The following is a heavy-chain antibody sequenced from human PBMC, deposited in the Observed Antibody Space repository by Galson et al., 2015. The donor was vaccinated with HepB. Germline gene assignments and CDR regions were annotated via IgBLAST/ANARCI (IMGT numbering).Heavy chain of an antibody. CDR3: ARDHRYSGYDKFDNWFDP. CDR2: IIPIFGIA. V-gene: IGHV1-69*10. CDR1: GGTFSSYA. Sequence: SVKVSCKASGGTFSSYAISWVRQAPGQGLEWMGGIIPIFGIANYAQKFQGRVTITADKSTSTAYMELSSLRSEDTAVYYCARDHRYSGYDKFDNWFDPWGQGTLVTVSS. J-gene: IGHJ5*02. D-gene: IGHD5-12*01.